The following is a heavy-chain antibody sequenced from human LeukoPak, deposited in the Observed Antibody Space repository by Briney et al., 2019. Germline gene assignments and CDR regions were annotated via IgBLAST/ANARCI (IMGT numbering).Heavy chain of an antibody. CDR1: GFTFSSYE. CDR3: ARAWSRVDPFDM. D-gene: IGHD2-8*02. Sequence: GGSLRLSCAASGFTFSSYEMNWVRQAPGKGLEWVSYISGSGSTIYYADSVKGRFSISRDNAKNSLYLQMNNLSAEDTAVYYCARAWSRVDPFDMWGQGTMVTVSS. J-gene: IGHJ3*02. CDR2: ISGSGSTI. V-gene: IGHV3-48*03.